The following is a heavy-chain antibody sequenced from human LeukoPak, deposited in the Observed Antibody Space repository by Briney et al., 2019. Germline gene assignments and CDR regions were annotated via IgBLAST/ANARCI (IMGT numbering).Heavy chain of an antibody. CDR1: GYTFTVYY. D-gene: IGHD3-22*01. CDR2: INPNSGGT. CDR3: GYDSSGYHYFDY. V-gene: IGHV1-2*02. Sequence: GASVKVSFTASGYTFTVYYMHWVRQAPGQGLEWMGWINPNSGGTNYAQKFQGRVTMTRDTSISTAYMELSRLRSDDTAVYYCGYDSSGYHYFDYWGQGTLVTVSS. J-gene: IGHJ4*02.